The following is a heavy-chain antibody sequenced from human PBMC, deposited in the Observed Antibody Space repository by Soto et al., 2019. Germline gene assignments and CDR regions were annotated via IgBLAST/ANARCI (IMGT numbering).Heavy chain of an antibody. V-gene: IGHV1-69*01. J-gene: IGHJ6*02. Sequence: QVQLVQSGAEVKKPGSSVKVSCKASGGTFSSYAISWVRQAPGQGLEWMGGIIPIFGPANYAQKFQGRVTITADESTSSAYMELSSLRSEDTAVYYCANRLHSYYGVDVWGQGTTVTVSS. CDR1: GGTFSSYA. D-gene: IGHD4-4*01. CDR3: ANRLHSYYGVDV. CDR2: IIPIFGPA.